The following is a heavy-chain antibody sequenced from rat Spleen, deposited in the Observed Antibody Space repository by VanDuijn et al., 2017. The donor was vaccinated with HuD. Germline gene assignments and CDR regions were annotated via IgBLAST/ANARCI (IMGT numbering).Heavy chain of an antibody. Sequence: QVQLMESGPGLVQPSETLSLTCTVSGFSLTSYNVHWVRQPPGKGLEWMGVMWSGGSTDYNSALKSRLSISRDTSKNQVFLKMNSLQTDDTGTYYCTRETRDWYFDFWGPGTMVTVSS. J-gene: IGHJ1*01. D-gene: IGHD1-11*01. CDR1: GFSLTSYN. CDR3: TRETRDWYFDF. V-gene: IGHV2-45*01. CDR2: MWSGGST.